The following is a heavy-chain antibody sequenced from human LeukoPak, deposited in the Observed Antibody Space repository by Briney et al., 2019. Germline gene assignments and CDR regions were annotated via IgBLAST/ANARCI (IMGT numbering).Heavy chain of an antibody. CDR2: ISSSGSTI. J-gene: IGHJ4*02. V-gene: IGHV3-11*04. Sequence: PGGSLRLSCAASGFTFSDYYMSWIRQAPGKGPEWVSYISSSGSTIYYADSVKGRFTISRDNAKNSLYLQMNSLRAEDTAVYYCARDYYYDSSGYKKYWGQGTLVTVSS. D-gene: IGHD3-22*01. CDR1: GFTFSDYY. CDR3: ARDYYYDSSGYKKY.